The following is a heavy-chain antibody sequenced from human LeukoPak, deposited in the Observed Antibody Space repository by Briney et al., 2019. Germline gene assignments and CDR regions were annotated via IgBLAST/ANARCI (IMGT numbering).Heavy chain of an antibody. CDR2: IKQDGSEK. V-gene: IGHV3-7*01. CDR3: ARYDILIKGSWRKYYIAY. CDR1: GFTFSRFC. J-gene: IGHJ4*02. D-gene: IGHD3-10*01. Sequence: PGGSLRLSCAASGFTFSRFCMIWVRQAPGKGLEWVANIKQDGSEKYYVDSVKGRFTISRDNAKNSLYLQMNSLRVEDTAVYYCARYDILIKGSWRKYYIAYLGQGTLVTVSS.